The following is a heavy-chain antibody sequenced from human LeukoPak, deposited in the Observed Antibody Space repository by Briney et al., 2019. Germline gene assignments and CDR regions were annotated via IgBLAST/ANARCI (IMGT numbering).Heavy chain of an antibody. Sequence: SETLSLTCSVSAGSISNGDYYWGWIRQAPGKGLEWIGCIFYGESTHYNPSLKSRATISVDTSKNQFSLMLSSVTAADTAVYYCARNRSVTTTPGFDHWGQGTLVTVSS. J-gene: IGHJ4*02. CDR1: AGSISNGDYY. V-gene: IGHV4-39*01. CDR2: IFYGEST. CDR3: ARNRSVTTTPGFDH. D-gene: IGHD4-17*01.